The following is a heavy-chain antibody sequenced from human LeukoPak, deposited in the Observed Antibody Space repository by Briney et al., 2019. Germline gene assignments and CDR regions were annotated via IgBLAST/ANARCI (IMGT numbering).Heavy chain of an antibody. CDR1: GGSISSSSYY. CDR2: IYNNEST. CDR3: ARDIGNHFGGLDHYYYDY. D-gene: IGHD2-15*01. Sequence: SETLSLTCTVSGGSISSSSYYWGWIRQPPGKGLEWIGRIYNNESTWSNPSLKSRVSVSIDTSKNQFSLKLSSVTAADAAVYYCARDIGNHFGGLDHYYYDYWGPGTLVTVSS. V-gene: IGHV4-39*07. J-gene: IGHJ4*02.